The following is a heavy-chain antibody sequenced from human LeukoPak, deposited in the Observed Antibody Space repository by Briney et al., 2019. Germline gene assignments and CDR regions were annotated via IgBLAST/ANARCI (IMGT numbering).Heavy chain of an antibody. J-gene: IGHJ6*02. CDR3: AVLHYYAMDV. CDR2: INRGGSRT. D-gene: IGHD2-8*01. Sequence: PGGSLRLSCAASGFTFSDHWMHWVRQAPGKGLMWVSRINRGGSRTDYADSVKGRFTISRDDAKNTLYLQMNSLRGEDAALYYCAVLHYYAMDVWGQGTTVTVSS. V-gene: IGHV3-74*01. CDR1: GFTFSDHW.